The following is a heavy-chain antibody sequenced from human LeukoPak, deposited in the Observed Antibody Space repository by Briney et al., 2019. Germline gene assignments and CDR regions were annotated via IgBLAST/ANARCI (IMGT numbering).Heavy chain of an antibody. CDR1: GASISGWY. D-gene: IGHD6-19*01. J-gene: IGHJ4*02. V-gene: IGHV4-59*01. CDR2: VYGSGYT. Sequence: SETLSLTCTVSGASISGWYWSWIRQPPGKGLEWIGYVYGSGYTNYNPSLKSRVTMSIDTSKNHFSLMLTSVTAADTATYYCARETSLAGFASGLGFNYWGQGILVTVSS. CDR3: ARETSLAGFASGLGFNY.